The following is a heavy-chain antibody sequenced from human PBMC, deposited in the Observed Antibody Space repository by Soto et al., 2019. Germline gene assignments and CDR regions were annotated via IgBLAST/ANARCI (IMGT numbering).Heavy chain of an antibody. CDR1: RFTFSKYA. J-gene: IGHJ6*02. CDR3: AKGPTIFGVVISFEYYYGMDV. CDR2: ISGSGATT. V-gene: IGHV3-23*01. Sequence: VQLLESGGGLVQPGGSLRLSCAASRFTFSKYAMSWVRQAPGKGLEWVSAISGSGATTYYADSVKGRFTISRDNSKNTLDLQMNSLRAEDTAVYYCAKGPTIFGVVISFEYYYGMDVWGQGTTVTVSS. D-gene: IGHD3-3*01.